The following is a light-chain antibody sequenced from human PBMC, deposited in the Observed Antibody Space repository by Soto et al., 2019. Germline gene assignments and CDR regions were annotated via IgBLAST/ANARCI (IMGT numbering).Light chain of an antibody. Sequence: DIQMTQSPSSVSASIGDTVTITCRASQDISTLLAWYQQKPGKAPKLLIYGASALESGVPPRFSGRGSGTDFTLTISSLQPEDFATYYCQQSYSTPWTLGQGTKVHIK. CDR1: QDISTL. CDR3: QQSYSTPWT. CDR2: GAS. V-gene: IGKV1D-12*01. J-gene: IGKJ1*01.